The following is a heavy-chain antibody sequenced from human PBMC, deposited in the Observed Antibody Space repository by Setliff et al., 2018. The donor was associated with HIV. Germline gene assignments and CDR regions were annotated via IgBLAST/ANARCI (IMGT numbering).Heavy chain of an antibody. Sequence: GGSLRLSCAASGFTFSSYAMSWVRQAPGKGLEWVSAISGSSGSTYYADSVKGRFTISRDNAKNTLYLQMNRLRAEDTALYYCVRGPQFRPHWGQGTLVTVSS. V-gene: IGHV3-23*01. CDR3: VRGPQFRPH. CDR2: ISGSSGST. CDR1: GFTFSSYA. J-gene: IGHJ4*02.